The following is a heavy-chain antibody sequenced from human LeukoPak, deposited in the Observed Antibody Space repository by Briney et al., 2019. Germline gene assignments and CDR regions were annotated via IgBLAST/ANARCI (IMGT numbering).Heavy chain of an antibody. CDR1: GGSISSYY. J-gene: IGHJ3*02. CDR3: ARENSLGYRYGPDAFDI. Sequence: PSETLSLTCTVSGGSISSYYWSWIRQPAGKGLEWIGRIYTSGSTNYNPSLKSRVTMSVDTSKNQFSLKLSSVTAADTAVYYCARENSLGYRYGPDAFDIWGQGTMVTVSS. CDR2: IYTSGST. V-gene: IGHV4-4*07. D-gene: IGHD5-18*01.